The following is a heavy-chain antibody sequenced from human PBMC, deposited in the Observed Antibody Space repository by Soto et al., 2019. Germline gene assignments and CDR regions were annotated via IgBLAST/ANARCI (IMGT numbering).Heavy chain of an antibody. V-gene: IGHV3-23*01. D-gene: IGHD1-26*01. CDR3: AKGIQWELPLES. CDR1: GFTFSSYA. Sequence: SLRLSCAASGFTFSSYAMSWVRQAPGKGLDWVSSITGDGRKTYYAGSVKGRFTISRDNSKNTLNLQMNSLRAEDTALYYCAKGIQWELPLESWGRGTLVTVSS. CDR2: ITGDGRKT. J-gene: IGHJ4*02.